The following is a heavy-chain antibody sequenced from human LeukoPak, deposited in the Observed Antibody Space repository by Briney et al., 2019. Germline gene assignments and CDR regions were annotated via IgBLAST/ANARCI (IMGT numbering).Heavy chain of an antibody. CDR1: GFTVSSNY. J-gene: IGHJ6*02. CDR2: IYSGGST. D-gene: IGHD3-10*01. Sequence: GGSLRLSCAASGFTVSSNYMSWVRQAPGKGLEWVSVIYSGGSTYYADSVKGRFTISRDNSKNTLYLQMNSLRAEDTAVYYCARARGVATYYYYGMDVWGQGTTVTVSS. V-gene: IGHV3-53*01. CDR3: ARARGVATYYYYGMDV.